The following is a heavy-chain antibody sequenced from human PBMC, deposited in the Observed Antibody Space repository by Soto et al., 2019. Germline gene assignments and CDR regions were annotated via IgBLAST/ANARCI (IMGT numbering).Heavy chain of an antibody. J-gene: IGHJ6*02. D-gene: IGHD1-1*01. Sequence: EVQLVESGGGLVQPGGSLRLSCEASGFTFRNYDMHWVRQGTGKGLEWVSGISAAGDPDYADSVEGRFTISRENAQNSFFLQMNSLRVGDTAVYYCARTGRDFYGVDVWGQGTTVIVSS. CDR3: ARTGRDFYGVDV. V-gene: IGHV3-13*05. CDR1: GFTFRNYD. CDR2: ISAAGDP.